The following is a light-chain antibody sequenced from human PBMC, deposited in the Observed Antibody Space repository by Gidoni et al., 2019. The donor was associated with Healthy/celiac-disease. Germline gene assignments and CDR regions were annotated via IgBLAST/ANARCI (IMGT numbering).Light chain of an antibody. J-gene: IGKJ2*01. CDR3: QQYYSTPYT. CDR2: WAS. Sequence: IVMTPSPDSLAVSLGERATINCKSSQSVLYSSNNKNYLAWYQQKPGQPPKLLIYWASTRESGVPDRFSGSGSGTDFTITISSLQAEDVAVYYCQQYYSTPYTFGQGTKLEIK. V-gene: IGKV4-1*01. CDR1: QSVLYSSNNKNY.